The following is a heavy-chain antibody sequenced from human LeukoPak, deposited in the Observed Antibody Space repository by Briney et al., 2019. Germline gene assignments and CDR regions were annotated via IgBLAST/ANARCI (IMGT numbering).Heavy chain of an antibody. Sequence: PSETLSLTCGVYGGSFSGYFWSWIRQPPGKGLEWIGEINHSERTNYNPSLKSRVTMSVDTSKKQFSLKLSSVTAADTAVYYCARGRRYCAVDCYSGWFDSWGQGTLVTVSS. V-gene: IGHV4-34*01. CDR1: GGSFSGYF. J-gene: IGHJ5*01. CDR2: INHSERT. D-gene: IGHD2-21*01. CDR3: ARGRRYCAVDCYSGWFDS.